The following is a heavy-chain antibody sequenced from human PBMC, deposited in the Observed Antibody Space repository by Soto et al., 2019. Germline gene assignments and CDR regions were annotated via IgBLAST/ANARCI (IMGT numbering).Heavy chain of an antibody. CDR2: IYYTGST. J-gene: IGHJ5*02. CDR1: GGSISSSSYY. V-gene: IGHV4-39*01. Sequence: QLQLQESGPGLVKPSETLSLTCTVSGGSISSSSYYWGWIREPPGKGLEWIGNIYYTGSTYYNPSLKSRVTISVDTSKNQFSLRLSSVTAADTAVFYCARQKLSVYDNNGYSTWGQGTLVTVSS. D-gene: IGHD3-22*01. CDR3: ARQKLSVYDNNGYST.